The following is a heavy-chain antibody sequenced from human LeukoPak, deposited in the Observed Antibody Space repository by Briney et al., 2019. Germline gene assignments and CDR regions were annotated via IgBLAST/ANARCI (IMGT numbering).Heavy chain of an antibody. CDR3: ARLVQLWFASAY. Sequence: GESLKISCKSSGYSFTSYWIGWVRQMPGKGLEGVGIIYPSWSDTRYSPSFEGQVNLSAGKSIRTAYLQRSCPETPDTGMYYCARLVQLWFASAYWGQGTLVTASS. J-gene: IGHJ4*02. CDR2: IYPSWSDT. D-gene: IGHD5-18*01. CDR1: GYSFTSYW. V-gene: IGHV5-51*01.